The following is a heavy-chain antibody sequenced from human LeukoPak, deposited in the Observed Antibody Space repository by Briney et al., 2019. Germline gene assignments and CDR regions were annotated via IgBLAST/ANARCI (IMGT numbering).Heavy chain of an antibody. Sequence: GESLKISCQGFGFSFSRYWIGWVRQMPGRGLEWMGIIYCGDSDTRYGPSFQGQVTISADRSTSTAYLQWSSLKASDTAIYYCARLVGATLGVNWFDPWGQGTLVTVSS. CDR1: GFSFSRYW. J-gene: IGHJ5*02. CDR3: ARLVGATLGVNWFDP. V-gene: IGHV5-51*01. D-gene: IGHD1-26*01. CDR2: IYCGDSDT.